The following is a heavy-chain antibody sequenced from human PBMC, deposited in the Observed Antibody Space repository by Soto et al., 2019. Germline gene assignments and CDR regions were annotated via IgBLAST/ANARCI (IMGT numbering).Heavy chain of an antibody. CDR2: IIPVIGTA. CDR1: GGTFSSYA. CDR3: AREWAAGSDGFDI. D-gene: IGHD6-13*01. Sequence: QVQLVQSGAEVKKPGSSVKVSCKASGGTFSSYAINWVRQAPGQGLEWMGGIIPVIGTANYAQKFQGRVTITADESTSTANMELSSLRFEDTAVYYCAREWAAGSDGFDIWGQGTMVRVSS. V-gene: IGHV1-69*01. J-gene: IGHJ3*02.